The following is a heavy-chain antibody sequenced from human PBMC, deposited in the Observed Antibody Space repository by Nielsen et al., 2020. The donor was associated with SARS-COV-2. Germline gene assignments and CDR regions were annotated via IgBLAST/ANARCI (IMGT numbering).Heavy chain of an antibody. CDR2: ISGYNGNT. J-gene: IGHJ4*02. CDR3: ARDEITFGGVIVIPIPFDY. Sequence: WVRQAPGQGLEWMGWISGYNGNTNFPHKLQGRVTLTTDTSTNTAYMELRSLRSDDTAVYYCARDEITFGGVIVIPIPFDYWGQGTLVTVSS. D-gene: IGHD3-16*02. V-gene: IGHV1-18*01.